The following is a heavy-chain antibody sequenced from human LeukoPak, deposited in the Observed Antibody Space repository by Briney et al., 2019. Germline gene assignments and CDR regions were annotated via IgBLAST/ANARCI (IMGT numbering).Heavy chain of an antibody. J-gene: IGHJ5*02. D-gene: IGHD1-26*01. CDR2: IYNSVNT. V-gene: IGHV4-61*01. Sequence: SETLSLTCTVSGASVSSASYWTWIRQPPGKGVEWIAHIYNSVNTNYNPPLKSRVTISVDTSKNQFSLRLNSVTAADTAVYYCARSRAFNSGAFDPWGQGSLVTVSS. CDR3: ARSRAFNSGAFDP. CDR1: GASVSSASY.